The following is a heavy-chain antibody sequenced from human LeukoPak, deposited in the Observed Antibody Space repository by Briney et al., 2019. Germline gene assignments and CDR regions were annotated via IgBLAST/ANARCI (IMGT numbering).Heavy chain of an antibody. J-gene: IGHJ5*02. CDR3: ARGGQKLRYFDWLAPHNWFDP. CDR2: INHSGST. CDR1: GGSFSGYY. V-gene: IGHV4-34*01. D-gene: IGHD3-9*01. Sequence: SETLSLICAVYGGSFSGYYWSWIRQPPGKGLEWIGEINHSGSTNYNPSLKSRVTISVDTSKNQFSLKLSSVTAADTAVYYCARGGQKLRYFDWLAPHNWFDPWGQGTLVTVSS.